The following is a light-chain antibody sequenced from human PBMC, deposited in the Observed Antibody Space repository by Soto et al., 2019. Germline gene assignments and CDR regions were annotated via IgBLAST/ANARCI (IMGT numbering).Light chain of an antibody. CDR1: QNIYNY. Sequence: DIQMTQSPSTLSASVGDRVTITCRASQNIYNYFAWYQQKPGKAPKPLIYKASTLESGVPSRFSGSGSGKEFTLTISSLQPDDFATYYCHQYSVTSSFGPGTKVDVK. J-gene: IGKJ3*01. CDR3: HQYSVTSS. CDR2: KAS. V-gene: IGKV1-5*03.